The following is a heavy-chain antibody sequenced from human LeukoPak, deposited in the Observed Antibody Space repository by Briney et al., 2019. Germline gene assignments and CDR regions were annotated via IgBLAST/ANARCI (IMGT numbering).Heavy chain of an antibody. J-gene: IGHJ4*02. CDR3: AKDVSGWLQSHRDY. V-gene: IGHV3-30*02. Sequence: GGSLRLSCAASGFTFSSYSMNWVRQAPGKGLEWVAFIRYDGSNKYYADSVKGRFTISRDNSKNTLYLQMNSLRAEDTAVYYCAKDVSGWLQSHRDYWGQGTLVTVSS. CDR2: IRYDGSNK. D-gene: IGHD5-24*01. CDR1: GFTFSSYS.